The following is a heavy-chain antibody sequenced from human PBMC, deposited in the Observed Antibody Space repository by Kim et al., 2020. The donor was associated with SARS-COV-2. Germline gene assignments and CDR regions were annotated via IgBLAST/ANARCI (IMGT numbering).Heavy chain of an antibody. D-gene: IGHD5-12*01. V-gene: IGHV3-7*01. J-gene: IGHJ4*02. Sequence: SEKFYMYSLRGRFTISRDNAKNSLFLQMNSLRAEDAALYYCARGGSYSFEYWGQGSLVTVSS. CDR2: SEK. CDR3: ARGGSYSFEY.